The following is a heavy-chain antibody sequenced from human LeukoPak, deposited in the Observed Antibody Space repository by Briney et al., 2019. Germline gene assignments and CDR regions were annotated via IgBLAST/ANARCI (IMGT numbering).Heavy chain of an antibody. CDR1: GFTFTRHC. D-gene: IGHD3-3*01. J-gene: IGHJ5*02. Sequence: PGRSLRLFYVASGFTFTRHCMHSVRHAPGNGLEWVAAIPHDGSNALYADSVKGRFTISRDDSKNTQYLQMNSLRIEDSAMYYCATGSDYYYASWGQGTLVTVSS. V-gene: IGHV3-30*03. CDR2: IPHDGSNA. CDR3: ATGSDYYYAS.